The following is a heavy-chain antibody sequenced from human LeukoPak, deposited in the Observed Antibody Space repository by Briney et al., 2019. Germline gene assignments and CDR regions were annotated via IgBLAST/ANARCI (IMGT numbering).Heavy chain of an antibody. CDR3: ARSRTIPLDY. J-gene: IGHJ4*02. CDR2: ISGSGGST. V-gene: IGHV3-23*01. Sequence: PGGSLRLSCAASGFTFSSYAMSWVRQAPGKGLEWVSAISGSGGSTYYADSVKGRFTISRDNSKSTLYLQMNSLRAEDTAVYYCARSRTIPLDYWGQGTLVTVSS. D-gene: IGHD2-2*02. CDR1: GFTFSSYA.